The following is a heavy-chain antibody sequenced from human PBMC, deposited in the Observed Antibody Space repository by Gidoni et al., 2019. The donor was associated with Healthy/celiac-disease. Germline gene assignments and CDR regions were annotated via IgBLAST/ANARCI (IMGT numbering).Heavy chain of an antibody. CDR3: ASIRYDYVWGSYRYVDY. CDR1: GGSISSSSYY. CDR2: IYYSGST. J-gene: IGHJ4*02. V-gene: IGHV4-39*01. Sequence: QLQLQESGPGLVKPSETLSLTCTVPGGSISSSSYYWGWIRQPPGKGLEWIGSIYYSGSTYYNPSLKSRVTISVDTSKNQFSLKLSSVTAADTAVYYCASIRYDYVWGSYRYVDYWGQGTLVTVSS. D-gene: IGHD3-16*02.